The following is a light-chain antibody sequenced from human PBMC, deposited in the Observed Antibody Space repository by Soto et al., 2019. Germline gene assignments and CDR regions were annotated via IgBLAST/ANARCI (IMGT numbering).Light chain of an antibody. J-gene: IGKJ3*01. Sequence: DIVMTQSPDSLAVSLGERATINCKSSQSVLYTSNNKNYLAWYQQKPGQPPKLLISLASTRDSGVPERFSGSGSGTDFTLAISSLQAEDVAVYYCQQYYSAPFTFGPGTKVDIK. CDR2: LAS. CDR3: QQYYSAPFT. V-gene: IGKV4-1*01. CDR1: QSVLYTSNNKNY.